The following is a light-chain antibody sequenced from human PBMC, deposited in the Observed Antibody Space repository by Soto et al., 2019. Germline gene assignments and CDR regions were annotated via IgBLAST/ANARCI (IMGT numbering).Light chain of an antibody. Sequence: EIVLTQSPATLSLSPGERATLSCRASQSVSSYLAWYQQKPGQAPRLLIYDASNRAAGIPARFSGSGSGTDFPLNIIRLEPEDFASYYWQTRGNWPSLTFGGGTKVEIK. CDR3: QTRGNWPSLT. CDR1: QSVSSY. J-gene: IGKJ4*01. V-gene: IGKV3-11*01. CDR2: DAS.